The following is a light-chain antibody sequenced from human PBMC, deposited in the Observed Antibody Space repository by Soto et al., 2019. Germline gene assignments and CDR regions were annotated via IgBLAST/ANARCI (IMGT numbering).Light chain of an antibody. Sequence: DIQMTQSPSTLSASAGDRVTITCRASQSISSWLAWYQQKPGKAPKLLIYDASSLESGVPSRFSGSGSGTEFTLTISSPQPDDFATYYCQQYNSYSPWTFGQGTKVEIK. J-gene: IGKJ1*01. CDR2: DAS. V-gene: IGKV1-5*01. CDR3: QQYNSYSPWT. CDR1: QSISSW.